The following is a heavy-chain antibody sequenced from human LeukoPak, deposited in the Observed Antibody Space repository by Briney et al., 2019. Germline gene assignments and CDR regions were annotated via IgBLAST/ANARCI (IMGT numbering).Heavy chain of an antibody. V-gene: IGHV4-38-2*02. CDR3: ARLPDWGWIQLWSGPTDY. CDR1: GYSISSGYY. Sequence: PSETLSLTCTVSGYSISSGYYWGWIRQPPGKGLEWIGNFYHSGTTYYNPSLKSRVTISLDTSKNQFSLKLNSVTAADTAVYYCARLPDWGWIQLWSGPTDYWGQGTLVTVSS. D-gene: IGHD5-18*01. J-gene: IGHJ4*02. CDR2: FYHSGTT.